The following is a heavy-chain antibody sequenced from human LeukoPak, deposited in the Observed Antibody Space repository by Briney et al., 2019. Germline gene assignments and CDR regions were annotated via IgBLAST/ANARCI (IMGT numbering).Heavy chain of an antibody. J-gene: IGHJ4*02. D-gene: IGHD2-2*01. V-gene: IGHV4-4*07. CDR1: GGSISSYY. CDR3: ARGGGLCSSTSSYLDS. Sequence: PSETLSLTCTVSGGSISSYYWSWVRQPAGKGLEWIGRIYTSGSTNYNPSLKSRVTMSVDTSKNQFSLKLSSVTAADTAVYYCARGGGLCSSTSSYLDSWGQGTLVTVSS. CDR2: IYTSGST.